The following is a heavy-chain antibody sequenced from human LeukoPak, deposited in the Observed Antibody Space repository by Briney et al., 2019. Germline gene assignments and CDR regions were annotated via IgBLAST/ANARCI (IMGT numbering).Heavy chain of an antibody. CDR3: ARDEGSAYPFDY. J-gene: IGHJ4*02. V-gene: IGHV3-53*01. Sequence: QAGGSLRLSCAASGFTVSSNYMSWVRQAPGKGLEWVSVIYSGGSTYYADSVKGRFTISRDNSKNTLYLQMNSLRAEDTAVYFCARDEGSAYPFDYWGQGTLVTVSS. CDR1: GFTVSSNY. CDR2: IYSGGST. D-gene: IGHD3-22*01.